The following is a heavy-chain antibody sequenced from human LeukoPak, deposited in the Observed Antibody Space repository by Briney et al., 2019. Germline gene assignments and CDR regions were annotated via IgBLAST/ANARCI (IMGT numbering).Heavy chain of an antibody. D-gene: IGHD5-18*01. CDR3: VRDSYGGNRDFDY. Sequence: PSETLCLTCIARGDSISTSKYDWGWLRQPPGKGQELIGSIYRSGNTYYNPSLKSRVTTSVDTSKNQFSLNLYSVTAADTAVYYCVRDSYGGNRDFDYWGQGTLVTVSS. V-gene: IGHV4-39*01. CDR2: IYRSGNT. CDR1: GDSISTSKYD. J-gene: IGHJ4*02.